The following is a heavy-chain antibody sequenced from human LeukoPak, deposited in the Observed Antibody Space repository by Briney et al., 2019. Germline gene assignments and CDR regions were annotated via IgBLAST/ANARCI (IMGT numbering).Heavy chain of an antibody. J-gene: IGHJ4*02. D-gene: IGHD1-26*01. Sequence: PGGSLRLSCAASGFSFSSYAIQWVRQAPGKGLEWVAGISYDGAKKYYADAVKGRFTISRDNSKNTLYLQMNSLRAEDTAVYYCAREWRGGGSSSSFDYWGQGTLVTVSS. CDR1: GFSFSSYA. V-gene: IGHV3-30-3*01. CDR2: ISYDGAKK. CDR3: AREWRGGGSSSSFDY.